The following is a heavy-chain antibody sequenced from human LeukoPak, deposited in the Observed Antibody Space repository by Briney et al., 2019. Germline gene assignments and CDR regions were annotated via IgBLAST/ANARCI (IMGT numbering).Heavy chain of an antibody. CDR1: GFTFSSYW. D-gene: IGHD3-22*01. V-gene: IGHV3-74*01. Sequence: GGSLRLSCAASGFTFSSYWMHWVRQAPGKGLVWVSRINSDGSSTSYADSVKGRFTISRDNAKNTLYLQMNSLRAEDTAVYYCARVYYYDSSGYYYSLGYWGQGTLVAVSS. J-gene: IGHJ4*02. CDR3: ARVYYYDSSGYYYSLGY. CDR2: INSDGSST.